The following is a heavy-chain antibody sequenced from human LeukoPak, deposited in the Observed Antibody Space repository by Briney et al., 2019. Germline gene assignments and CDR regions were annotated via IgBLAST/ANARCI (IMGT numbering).Heavy chain of an antibody. J-gene: IGHJ6*02. D-gene: IGHD3-10*01. CDR2: ISGSSSYI. V-gene: IGHV3-21*01. Sequence: KTGGSLRLSCAASGFTFSSYNMNWVRQAPGKGLEWVSSISGSSSYIYYADSLKGRFTISRDNAKNSLYLQMNSLRAEDTAMYYCARDLGVHSVDVWGQGTTVTVSS. CDR3: ARDLGVHSVDV. CDR1: GFTFSSYN.